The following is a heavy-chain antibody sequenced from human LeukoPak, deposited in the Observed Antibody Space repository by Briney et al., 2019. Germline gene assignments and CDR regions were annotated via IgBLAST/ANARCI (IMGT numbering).Heavy chain of an antibody. Sequence: GGSLRLFCAASGFTFSSYEMNWFRQAPGKGLEWVSYISSSGSTIYYADSVKGRFTISRDNAKNSLYLQMNSLRAEDTAVYYCARSTVTTFFDYWGQGTLVTVPS. J-gene: IGHJ4*02. CDR3: ARSTVTTFFDY. CDR1: GFTFSSYE. D-gene: IGHD4-17*01. V-gene: IGHV3-48*03. CDR2: ISSSGSTI.